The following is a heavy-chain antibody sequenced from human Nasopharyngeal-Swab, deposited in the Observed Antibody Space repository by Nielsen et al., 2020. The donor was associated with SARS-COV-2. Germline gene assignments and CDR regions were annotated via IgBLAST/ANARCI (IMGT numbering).Heavy chain of an antibody. Sequence: SQTFSLTCAISGDSVSSNRVDWNWIRQSPSRGLEWLGRTYLRSKWYNDYAVSMKSRITINVDTSKNQFSLQLDSVTPEDTAVYYCARDNRGSGSFDYWGQGILVTVSS. J-gene: IGHJ4*02. V-gene: IGHV6-1*01. CDR1: GDSVSSNRVD. D-gene: IGHD6-19*01. CDR2: TYLRSKWYN. CDR3: ARDNRGSGSFDY.